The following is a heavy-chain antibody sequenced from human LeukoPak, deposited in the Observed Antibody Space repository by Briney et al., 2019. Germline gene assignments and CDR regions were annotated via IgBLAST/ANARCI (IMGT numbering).Heavy chain of an antibody. D-gene: IGHD3-9*01. V-gene: IGHV4-59*11. J-gene: IGHJ2*01. CDR2: IYYGGSI. CDR3: ARMRHDLLTGPNWYVDL. Sequence: SETLSLTCTVSDGSISSHYWSWIRQPPGKGLEWMAEIYYGGSIDYNPSLESRVTISIDTSKNQISLRLRSVTAADTAVFYCARMRHDLLTGPNWYVDLWGRGTLVTVSS. CDR1: DGSISSHY.